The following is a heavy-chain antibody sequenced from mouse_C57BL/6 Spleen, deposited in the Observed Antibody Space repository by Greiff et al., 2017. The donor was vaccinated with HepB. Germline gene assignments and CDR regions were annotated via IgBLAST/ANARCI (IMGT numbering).Heavy chain of an antibody. CDR2: INPYNGGT. V-gene: IGHV1-19*01. D-gene: IGHD1-1*01. CDR3: ARYPHTVVAQRGAMDY. Sequence: EVQLQQSGPVLVKPGASVKMSCKASGYTFTDYYMNWVKQSHGKSLEWIGVINPYNGGTSYNQKFKGKATLTVDKSSSTAYMELNSLTSEDFAVYYCARYPHTVVAQRGAMDYWGQGTSVTVSS. J-gene: IGHJ4*01. CDR1: GYTFTDYY.